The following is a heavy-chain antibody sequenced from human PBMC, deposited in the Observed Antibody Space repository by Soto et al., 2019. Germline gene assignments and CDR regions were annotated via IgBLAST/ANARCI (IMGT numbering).Heavy chain of an antibody. CDR3: PRTVLAPDLLADSFVDYYYYMDV. J-gene: IGHJ6*03. CDR1: GGSISNFY. D-gene: IGHD3-9*01. CDR2: VYYTGST. Sequence: SETLSLTSTVSGGSISNFYWSWIRQPPEKGLEWIGYVYYTGSTSYNPSLKRRVTFSADSSRGQFSLRLNSVAAADTAVYYCPRTVLAPDLLADSFVDYYYYMDVWGKGTTVTVS. V-gene: IGHV4-59*08.